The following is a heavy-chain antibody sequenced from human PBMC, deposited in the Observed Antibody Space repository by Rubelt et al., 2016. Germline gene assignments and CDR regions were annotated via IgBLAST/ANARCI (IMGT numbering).Heavy chain of an antibody. CDR3: ARVRNQLPDY. J-gene: IGHJ4*02. CDR1: GFSLNSNGVA. D-gene: IGHD1-14*01. V-gene: IGHV4-61*08. Sequence: KESGPTLVKPTQTLTLTCTFSGFSLNSNGVAVGWIRQPPGKGLEWIGYIYDSGSTNYNPSLKSRVSITVNTSKNQLPLKLSSVTAADTAAYYCARVRNQLPDYWGQGTLVTVSS. CDR2: IYDSGST.